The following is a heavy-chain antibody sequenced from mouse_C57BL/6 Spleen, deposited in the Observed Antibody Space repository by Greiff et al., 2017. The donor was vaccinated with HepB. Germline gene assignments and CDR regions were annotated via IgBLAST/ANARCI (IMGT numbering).Heavy chain of an antibody. V-gene: IGHV1-7*01. CDR1: GYTFTSYW. J-gene: IGHJ4*01. Sequence: VQLQESGAELAKPGASVKLSCKASGYTFTSYWMHWVKQRPGQGLEWIGYINPSSGYTKYNQKFKDKATLTADKSSSTAYMQRSSLTDEDSAVYYCARGRDGGGYAMDYWGQGTSVTVSS. D-gene: IGHD2-3*01. CDR3: ARGRDGGGYAMDY. CDR2: INPSSGYT.